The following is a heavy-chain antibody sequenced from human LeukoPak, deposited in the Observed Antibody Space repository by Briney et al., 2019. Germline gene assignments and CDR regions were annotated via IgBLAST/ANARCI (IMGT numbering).Heavy chain of an antibody. J-gene: IGHJ4*02. Sequence: PWGSLRLSCAASGFTFDDYCMHWVRQAPGKGLEWVSLIRGGGGNTYYADSMKGRFTSSRDNSKSSLYLEMNSLRTEDTALYYCAKGGLGRKVMAHLDYWGQGTLVTVSS. CDR2: IRGGGGNT. CDR3: AKGGLGRKVMAHLDY. D-gene: IGHD3-16*01. V-gene: IGHV3-43*02. CDR1: GFTFDDYC.